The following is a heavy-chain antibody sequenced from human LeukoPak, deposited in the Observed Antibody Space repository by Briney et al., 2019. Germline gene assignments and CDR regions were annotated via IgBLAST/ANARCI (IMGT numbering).Heavy chain of an antibody. CDR1: GFTFSNYW. V-gene: IGHV3-7*03. CDR3: AKWKYSNSGIDDY. Sequence: GGSLRLSCAASGFTFSNYWMSWVRQAPGKGLEWVANIRRGESETYYVDSVKGRFTISRDNSKNMLYLQMNSLRAEDTAVYYCAKWKYSNSGIDDYWGQGTLVTVSS. D-gene: IGHD6-6*01. J-gene: IGHJ4*02. CDR2: IRRGESET.